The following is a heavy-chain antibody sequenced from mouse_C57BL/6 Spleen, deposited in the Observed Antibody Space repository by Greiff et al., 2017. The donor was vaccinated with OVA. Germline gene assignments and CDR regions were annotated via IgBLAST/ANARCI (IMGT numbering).Heavy chain of an antibody. D-gene: IGHD1-1*01. CDR1: GYTFTSYW. CDR2: IYPGSGST. Sequence: QVQLQQPGAELVKPGASVKMSCKASGYTFTSYWITWVKQRPGQGLEWIGDIYPGSGSTNYNEKFKSKATLTVDTSSSTAYMQLSSLTSEDSAVYYCASCPCSGSSPYYLDYWGQGTTLTVSS. V-gene: IGHV1-55*01. J-gene: IGHJ2*01. CDR3: ASCPCSGSSPYYLDY.